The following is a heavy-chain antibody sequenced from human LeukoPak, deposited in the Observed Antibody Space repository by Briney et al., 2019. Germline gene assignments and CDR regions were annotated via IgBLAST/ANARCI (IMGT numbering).Heavy chain of an antibody. V-gene: IGHV3-64D*09. D-gene: IGHD6-13*01. CDR2: ISSNGGST. CDR3: VKGLADSSPRGY. J-gene: IGHJ4*02. CDR1: GFTFSSYA. Sequence: GGSLRLSCSASGFTFSSYAMHWVRQAPGKGLEYVSAISSNGGSTCYPDSVKGRFIISRDNSKNTLYLQMSSLKAEDTAVYYCVKGLADSSPRGYWGQGTLVTVSS.